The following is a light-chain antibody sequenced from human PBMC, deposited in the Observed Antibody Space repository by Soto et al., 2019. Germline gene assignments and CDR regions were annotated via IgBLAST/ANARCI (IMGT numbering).Light chain of an antibody. J-gene: IGKJ1*01. V-gene: IGKV3-20*01. CDR1: QSVSSSY. CDR2: GAS. Sequence: EIVLTQSPGTLSLSPGERATLSCRASQSVSSSYLAWYQQKPGQAPRLLIYGASSRATGIPDRFSGSGSGTDFTLTSRRLEPEDFAVYYCQQYGRTFGQGTKVEIK. CDR3: QQYGRT.